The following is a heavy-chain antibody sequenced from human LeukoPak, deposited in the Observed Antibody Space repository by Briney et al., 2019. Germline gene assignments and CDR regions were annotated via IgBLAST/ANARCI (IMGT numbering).Heavy chain of an antibody. Sequence: PGGSLRLPCAASGFTFSSYWMSWVRQAPGKGLEWVANIKQDGSEKYYVDSVKGRFTISRDNAKNSLYLQVNSLRAEDTAVYYCARSRDCGGDGYGPHAFDIWGQGTMVTVSS. CDR2: IKQDGSEK. J-gene: IGHJ3*02. D-gene: IGHD2-21*02. V-gene: IGHV3-7*01. CDR3: ARSRDCGGDGYGPHAFDI. CDR1: GFTFSSYW.